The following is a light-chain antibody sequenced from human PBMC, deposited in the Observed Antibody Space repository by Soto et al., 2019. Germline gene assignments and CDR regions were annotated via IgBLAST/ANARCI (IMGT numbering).Light chain of an antibody. CDR3: MQALQTPYT. CDR2: MGS. Sequence: DIVVTQSPLSLPVTPGEPASISCRSSQSLLHSNGYTYLDWYLQKPGQTPQLLIYMGSNRASGVPDRFSGGGSGTDFTLKISRVEAEDVGVYYCMQALQTPYTFGQGTKLEIK. V-gene: IGKV2-28*01. J-gene: IGKJ2*01. CDR1: QSLLHSNGYTY.